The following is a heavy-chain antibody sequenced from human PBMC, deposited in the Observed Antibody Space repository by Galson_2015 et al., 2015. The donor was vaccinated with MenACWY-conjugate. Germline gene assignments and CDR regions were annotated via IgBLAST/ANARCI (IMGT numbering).Heavy chain of an antibody. V-gene: IGHV3-30*04. CDR1: GFTFSSYA. Sequence: SLRLSCAASGFTFSSYAMHWVRQAPGKGLEWVAVISYDGSNKYYADSVKGRFTISRDNSKNTVYLQMNSLRAEDTAVYYCARDSKSADYWGQGTLVTVSS. CDR3: ARDSKSADY. CDR2: ISYDGSNK. D-gene: IGHD2/OR15-2a*01. J-gene: IGHJ4*02.